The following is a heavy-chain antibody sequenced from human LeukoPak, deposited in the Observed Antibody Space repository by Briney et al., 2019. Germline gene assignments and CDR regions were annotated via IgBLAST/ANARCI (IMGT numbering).Heavy chain of an antibody. CDR1: GFTFSSYW. V-gene: IGHV3-74*01. Sequence: GGSLRLSYVASGFTFSSYWMHWVRHAPGEGLVWVSRINSDGSTTTYADSVKGRFTISRDNAKNTLYLQMNSLRVEDTAVYYCARSTTHPYYNYMDVWGKGTTVTLSS. CDR3: ARSTTHPYYNYMDV. CDR2: INSDGSTT. J-gene: IGHJ6*03. D-gene: IGHD4-17*01.